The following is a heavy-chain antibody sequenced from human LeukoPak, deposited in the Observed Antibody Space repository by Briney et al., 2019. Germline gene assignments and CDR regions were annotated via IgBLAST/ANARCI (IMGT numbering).Heavy chain of an antibody. CDR1: GFTFSSYG. CDR2: IWNDGSNQ. Sequence: GGSLRLSCAASGFTFSSYGMHWVRQAPGKGLEWVAVIWNDGSNQFYADSVKGRFTISRDNSKNTLYLQMNSLRAEDTAVYYCASLGYCSTNSCYVDCWGQGTLVTVSS. D-gene: IGHD2-2*01. V-gene: IGHV3-33*08. CDR3: ASLGYCSTNSCYVDC. J-gene: IGHJ4*02.